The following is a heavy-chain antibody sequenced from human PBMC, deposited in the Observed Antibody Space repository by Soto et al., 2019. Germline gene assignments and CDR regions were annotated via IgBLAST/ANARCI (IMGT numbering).Heavy chain of an antibody. CDR1: GGTFSSYA. CDR2: IIPIFGTA. J-gene: IGHJ6*02. V-gene: IGHV1-69*01. D-gene: IGHD6-19*01. CDR3: ARGSSGWYKNYYNYGMDV. Sequence: QVQLVQSGAEVKKPGSSVKVSCKASGGTFSSYAISWVRQAPGQGLEWMGGIIPIFGTANYAQKFQGRVTITADESTSTAYMELSSLRSEDTAVYYCARGSSGWYKNYYNYGMDVWGQGTTVTVSS.